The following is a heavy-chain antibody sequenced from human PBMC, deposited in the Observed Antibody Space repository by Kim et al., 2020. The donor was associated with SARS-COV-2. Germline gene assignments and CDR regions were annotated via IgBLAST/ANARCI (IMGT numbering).Heavy chain of an antibody. CDR2: IYPGDSDT. CDR3: ATLEQQLVRGFDP. CDR1: GYSFTSYW. V-gene: IGHV5-51*01. J-gene: IGHJ5*02. Sequence: GESLKISCKGSGYSFTSYWIGWVRQMPGKGLEWMGIIYPGDSDTRYSPSFQGQVTISADKSISTAYLQWSSLKASDTAMYYCATLEQQLVRGFDPWGQGTLVTVSS. D-gene: IGHD6-13*01.